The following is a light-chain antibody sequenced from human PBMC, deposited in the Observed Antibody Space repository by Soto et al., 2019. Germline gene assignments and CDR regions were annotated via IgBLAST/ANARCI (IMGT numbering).Light chain of an antibody. Sequence: EIVLTQSPGTLSLSPGERATLSCRASQSVSSSYLAWYQQKPGQAPRLLIVEPSSRATGIPDRFSGSGSGAVFTLTISRLEPEDFAVYYCQQDGNSLYTFGQVTKLEI. CDR3: QQDGNSLYT. CDR2: EPS. V-gene: IGKV3-20*01. J-gene: IGKJ2*01. CDR1: QSVSSSY.